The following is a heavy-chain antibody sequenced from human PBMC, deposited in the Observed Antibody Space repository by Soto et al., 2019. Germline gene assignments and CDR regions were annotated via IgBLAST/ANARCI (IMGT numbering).Heavy chain of an antibody. Sequence: SETLSLTCTVSGGSISRGGYYWSWIRQHPGKGLEWIGYIYYSGSTYYNPSLKSRVTISVDTSKNQFSLKLSSVTAADTAVYYCARGGFSRAPFDYWGQGTLVTVSS. CDR3: ARGGFSRAPFDY. D-gene: IGHD3-3*01. V-gene: IGHV4-31*03. J-gene: IGHJ4*02. CDR2: IYYSGST. CDR1: GGSISRGGYY.